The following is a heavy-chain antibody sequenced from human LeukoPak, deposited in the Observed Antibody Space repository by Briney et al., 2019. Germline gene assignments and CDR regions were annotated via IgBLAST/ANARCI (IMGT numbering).Heavy chain of an antibody. V-gene: IGHV4-34*01. CDR2: IYYSGST. CDR1: GTSFSGYY. J-gene: IGHJ4*02. D-gene: IGHD2-21*01. CDR3: ARRDSQKGYLGY. Sequence: SETLSLTCAVYGTSFSGYYWSWIRQPPGKGLEWIGSIYYSGSTYYNPSLKSRVTISVDTSKNQFSLKLSSVTAADTAVYYCARRDSQKGYLGYWGQGTLVTVSS.